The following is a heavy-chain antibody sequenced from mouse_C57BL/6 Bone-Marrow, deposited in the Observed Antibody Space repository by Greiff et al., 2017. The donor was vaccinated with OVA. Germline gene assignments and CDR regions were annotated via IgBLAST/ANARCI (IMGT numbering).Heavy chain of an antibody. CDR3: ARDGTGLYYFDY. Sequence: VQGVESGAELARPGASVKLSCKASGYTFTSYGISWVKQRTGQGLEWIGEIYPRSGNTYYNEKFKGKATLTADKSSSTAYMELRSLTSEDSAVYFCARDGTGLYYFDYWGQGTTLTVSS. CDR2: IYPRSGNT. CDR1: GYTFTSYG. D-gene: IGHD4-1*01. V-gene: IGHV1-81*01. J-gene: IGHJ2*01.